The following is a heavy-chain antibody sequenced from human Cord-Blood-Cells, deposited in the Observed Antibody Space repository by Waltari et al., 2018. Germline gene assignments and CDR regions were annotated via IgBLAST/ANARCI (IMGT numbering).Heavy chain of an antibody. J-gene: IGHJ4*02. Sequence: QVQLVESGGGVVQPGRSLRLSCAASGFTFGSYAMHWVRQAPGKGLEWVAVISYDGSNKYYADSVKGRFTISRDNSKNTLYLQMNSLRAEDTAVYYCASDHITIFGVVIRDYWGQGTLVTVSS. CDR3: ASDHITIFGVVIRDY. V-gene: IGHV3-30-3*01. D-gene: IGHD3-3*01. CDR2: ISYDGSNK. CDR1: GFTFGSYA.